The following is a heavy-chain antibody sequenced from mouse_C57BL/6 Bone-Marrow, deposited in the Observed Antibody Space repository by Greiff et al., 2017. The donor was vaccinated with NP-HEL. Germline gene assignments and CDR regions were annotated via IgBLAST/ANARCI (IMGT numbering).Heavy chain of an antibody. V-gene: IGHV6-3*01. CDR1: GFTFSNYW. D-gene: IGHD2-5*01. Sequence: EVNVVESGGGLVQPGGSMKLSCVASGFTFSNYWMNWVRQSPEKGLEWVAQIRLKSDNYATLYAESVKGRFTISRDDSKSSVYLQMINLRAEDTGIYYCTAHYSNPYYAMDYWGQGTSVTVSS. J-gene: IGHJ4*01. CDR3: TAHYSNPYYAMDY. CDR2: IRLKSDNYAT.